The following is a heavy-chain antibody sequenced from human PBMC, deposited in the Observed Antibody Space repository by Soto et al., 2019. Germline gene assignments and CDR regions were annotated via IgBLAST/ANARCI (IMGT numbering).Heavy chain of an antibody. CDR1: GYTFTSYG. CDR3: ARDWSIYSSGWFDP. Sequence: GASVKVSCKASGYTFTSYGISWVRQAPGQGLEWMGWISACNGNTNYAQKLQGRVTMTTDTSTSTAYMELRSLRSDDTAVYYCARDWSIYSSGWFDPWGQGTLVTVSS. V-gene: IGHV1-18*01. CDR2: ISACNGNT. J-gene: IGHJ5*02. D-gene: IGHD6-19*01.